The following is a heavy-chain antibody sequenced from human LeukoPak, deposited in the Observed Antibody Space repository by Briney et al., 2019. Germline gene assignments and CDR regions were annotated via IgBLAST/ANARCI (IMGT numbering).Heavy chain of an antibody. CDR2: IYYSGST. D-gene: IGHD6-13*01. CDR3: AMAYSSSWYYFDY. J-gene: IGHJ4*02. CDR1: GGSIRGYF. V-gene: IGHV4-59*01. Sequence: SETLSLTCTVSGGSIRGYFWTWIRQPPGKGLGWIGYIYYSGSTNYNPSLKSRVTIAVDTSKNQFSLRLSSVTAADTAVYYCAMAYSSSWYYFDYWGQGTLVTVSS.